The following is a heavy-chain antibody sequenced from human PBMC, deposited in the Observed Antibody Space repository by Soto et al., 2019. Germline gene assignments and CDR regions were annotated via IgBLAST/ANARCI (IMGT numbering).Heavy chain of an antibody. D-gene: IGHD4-17*01. J-gene: IGHJ4*02. V-gene: IGHV3-15*01. CDR2: IKSKTDGGTT. CDR3: PTGPYTVTPYYFVC. CDR1: GFTFSNAW. Sequence: EVQLVESGGGLVKPGGSLRLSCAASGFTFSNAWMSWVRQAPGKGLEWVGRIKSKTDGGTTDYAAPVKGRFTISRDDSKNTLYLQMNGLKTEDTAVYYCPTGPYTVTPYYFVCWGQRTLVTVS.